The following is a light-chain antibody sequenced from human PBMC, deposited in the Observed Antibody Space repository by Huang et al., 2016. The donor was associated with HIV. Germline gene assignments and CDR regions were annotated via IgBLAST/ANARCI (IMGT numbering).Light chain of an antibody. CDR3: QQYNNWPPWT. CDR2: GAS. Sequence: EIVMTQSPAILSVSPGERATLSCRASQSVNTKLAWYQQRPGQAPRLLMYGASARATGIPARFSGSGSGTEFILTISSLQSEDFAVYYCQQYNNWPPWTFGQGTKVEIK. J-gene: IGKJ1*01. CDR1: QSVNTK. V-gene: IGKV3-15*01.